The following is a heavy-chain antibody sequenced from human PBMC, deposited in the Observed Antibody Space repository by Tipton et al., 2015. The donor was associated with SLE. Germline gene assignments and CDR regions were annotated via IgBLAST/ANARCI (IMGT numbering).Heavy chain of an antibody. J-gene: IGHJ4*02. CDR2: ISFSGLT. Sequence: LRLSCTVSGGSISGYYWSWVRRPPGKGLEWIGYISFSGLTNYNPSVRSRVSTSMDTSKNQFSLQMSSVTAADTALYYCARHKLGFSWSYFDSWGQGTLVTVPS. CDR1: GGSISGYY. D-gene: IGHD3-3*01. CDR3: ARHKLGFSWSYFDS. V-gene: IGHV4-59*08.